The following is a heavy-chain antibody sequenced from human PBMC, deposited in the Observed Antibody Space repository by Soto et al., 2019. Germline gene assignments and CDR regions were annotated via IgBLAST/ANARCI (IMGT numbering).Heavy chain of an antibody. Sequence: QITLKESGPTLVKPTQTLTLTCTVPGFSLSTSGVGMHWIRQPPGKALEWLALIYWEDDKRYSPSLKSRLTITKDTSKNQVVLTMTNMDPVDTATYYCAQKSSGNFDYWGQGTLVTVSS. CDR3: AQKSSGNFDY. V-gene: IGHV2-5*02. J-gene: IGHJ4*02. CDR1: GFSLSTSGVG. CDR2: IYWEDDK. D-gene: IGHD1-26*01.